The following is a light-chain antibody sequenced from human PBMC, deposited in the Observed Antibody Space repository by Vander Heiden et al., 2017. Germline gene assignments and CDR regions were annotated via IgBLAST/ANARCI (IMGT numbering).Light chain of an antibody. CDR1: SSNIGPTY. Sequence: QSVLTQPPSASGTPEQRVTISCSGSSSNIGPTYVDWYQQVPGTAPKLLIYTNNQRPSGVPDRFSGSKSGTSASLAISGLRSEDEADYYCAAWDDSLTGRVFGGGTKLTVL. CDR3: AAWDDSLTGRV. CDR2: TNN. J-gene: IGLJ3*02. V-gene: IGLV1-47*02.